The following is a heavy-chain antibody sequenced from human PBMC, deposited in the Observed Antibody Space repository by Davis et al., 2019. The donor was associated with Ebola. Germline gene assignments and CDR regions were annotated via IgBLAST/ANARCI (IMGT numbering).Heavy chain of an antibody. CDR2: INPSDAGT. Sequence: ASVTVSCKASRYKFLTYYMHWVRQAPAQGLAWMGIINPSDAGTSYAQNFQGRVTMTKDTSTSTVYLHVSRLRSEDTAVYFCARGWSIGYFDYWGQGSVVTVS. J-gene: IGHJ4*02. CDR1: RYKFLTYY. V-gene: IGHV1-46*01. D-gene: IGHD2-8*02. CDR3: ARGWSIGYFDY.